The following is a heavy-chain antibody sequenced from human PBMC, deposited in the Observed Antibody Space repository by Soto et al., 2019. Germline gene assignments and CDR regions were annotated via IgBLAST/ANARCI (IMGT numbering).Heavy chain of an antibody. CDR1: GYTFTNYA. CDR3: ARGHLAVVPVASWFYYMDV. CDR2: INAGNGNT. Sequence: QVQLVQSGAEVEKPGAAVKVSCKASGYTFTNYAVHWVRQAPGQRLAWMGWINAGNGNTRFSQNLQGRDTITRDTSARTVYMELSSLRSEDTAVYYCARGHLAVVPVASWFYYMDVWGKGTTVTVSS. D-gene: IGHD2-2*01. V-gene: IGHV1-3*01. J-gene: IGHJ6*03.